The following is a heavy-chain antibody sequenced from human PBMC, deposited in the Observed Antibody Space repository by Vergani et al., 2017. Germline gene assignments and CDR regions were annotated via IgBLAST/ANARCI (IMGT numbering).Heavy chain of an antibody. D-gene: IGHD3-9*01. J-gene: IGHJ4*02. CDR3: ARDGPILTGYYSGDGYFDY. Sequence: QVQLVQSGAEVKKPGASVKVSCKASGYTFSSYAISWVRQAPGQGLEWMGRIIPIFGTANYAQKFQGRVTITADESTSTAYMELSSLRSEDTAVYYCARDGPILTGYYSGDGYFDYWGQGTLVTVSS. V-gene: IGHV1-69*13. CDR2: IIPIFGTA. CDR1: GYTFSSYA.